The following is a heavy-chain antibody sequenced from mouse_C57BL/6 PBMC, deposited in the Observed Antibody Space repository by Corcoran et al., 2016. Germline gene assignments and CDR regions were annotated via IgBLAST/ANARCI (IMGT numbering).Heavy chain of an antibody. CDR2: IYPGSGNT. J-gene: IGHJ2*01. CDR3: ARRGEGYYFDY. Sequence: QVQLKQSGAELVRPGASVKLSCKASGYTFTDYYINWVKQRPGQGLEWIARIYPGSGNTYYNEKFKGKATLTAEKSSSTAYMQLSSLTSEDSAVYFCARRGEGYYFDYWGQGTTLTVSS. CDR1: GYTFTDYY. V-gene: IGHV1-76*01.